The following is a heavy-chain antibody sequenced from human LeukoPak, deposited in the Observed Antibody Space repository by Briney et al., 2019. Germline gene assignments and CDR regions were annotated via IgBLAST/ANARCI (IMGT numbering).Heavy chain of an antibody. D-gene: IGHD3-22*01. Sequence: GESLKISCKGSGYSFTSYWIGWVRQMPGKGLEWMGIIYPGDSDTRYSPSFQGQVTISADKSISTAYLQWSSLKASDTAMYYCARPHIPYYYDSSGYYYYWGQGTLVTVSS. CDR2: IYPGDSDT. J-gene: IGHJ4*02. CDR1: GYSFTSYW. CDR3: ARPHIPYYYDSSGYYYY. V-gene: IGHV5-51*01.